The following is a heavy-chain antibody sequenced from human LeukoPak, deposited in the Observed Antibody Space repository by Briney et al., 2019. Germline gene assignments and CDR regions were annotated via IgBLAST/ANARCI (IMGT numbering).Heavy chain of an antibody. J-gene: IGHJ4*02. CDR1: GASISSYY. CDR3: AKNLGIAGTKHYLAY. CDR2: IYYTGST. Sequence: SETLSLSCTGSGASISSYYRSWIRQPPGKGLEWIGYIYYTGSTNYHPSLKSRVTISVDTSKNQFSLKLSSVTAADTAVYYCAKNLGIAGTKHYLAYWGQGTLVTVSS. D-gene: IGHD1-14*01. V-gene: IGHV4-59*01.